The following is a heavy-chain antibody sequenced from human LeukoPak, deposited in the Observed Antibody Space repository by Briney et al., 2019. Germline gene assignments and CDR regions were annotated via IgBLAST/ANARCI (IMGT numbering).Heavy chain of an antibody. D-gene: IGHD3-10*01. V-gene: IGHV3-15*01. Sequence: GGTLRLSCAASGFSFSNAYMSWVRQAPGKGLEWVGRIKTKTDGDTTDYAAPLKDRFTITRDDSKNTLYLQMNSLKTEDRAVYYCSTFGNPAWGQGTMVTVSS. J-gene: IGHJ3*01. CDR1: GFSFSNAY. CDR3: STFGNPA. CDR2: IKTKTDGDTT.